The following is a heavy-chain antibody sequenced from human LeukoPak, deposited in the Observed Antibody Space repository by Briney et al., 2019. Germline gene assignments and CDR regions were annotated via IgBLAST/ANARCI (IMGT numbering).Heavy chain of an antibody. V-gene: IGHV3-64*01. CDR3: ARGPPVHSMDV. Sequence: AGGSLRLSCAASGFTFSSYAMHWVRQAPGKGLEYVSAISSNGGSTYYANSVKGRFTISRDNSKNTLYLQMGSLRAEDMAVYYCARGPPVHSMDVWGKGTTVTVSS. CDR2: ISSNGGST. J-gene: IGHJ6*04. CDR1: GFTFSSYA. D-gene: IGHD1-1*01.